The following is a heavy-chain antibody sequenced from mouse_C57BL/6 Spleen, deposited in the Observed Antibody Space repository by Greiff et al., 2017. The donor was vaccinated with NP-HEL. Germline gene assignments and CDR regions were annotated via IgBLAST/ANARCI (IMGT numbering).Heavy chain of an antibody. Sequence: QVQLQQSGPELVKPGASVKISCKASGYAFSSSWLNWVKQRPGKGLEWIGRIYPGDGDTNYNGKFQGKATLTADKSSSTAYMQLSSLTSEDSAVYFCARRPGYDGGYYFDYWGQGTTLTVSS. J-gene: IGHJ2*01. CDR1: GYAFSSSW. CDR3: ARRPGYDGGYYFDY. D-gene: IGHD2-2*01. CDR2: IYPGDGDT. V-gene: IGHV1-82*01.